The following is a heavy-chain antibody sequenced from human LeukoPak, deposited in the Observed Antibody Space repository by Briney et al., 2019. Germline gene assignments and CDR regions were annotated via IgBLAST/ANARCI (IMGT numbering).Heavy chain of an antibody. CDR3: ANPPGEGYYYDSSGYYYFDY. CDR1: GFTFSSYA. Sequence: GGSLRLSCAASGFTFSSYAMSWVRQAPGKGLEWVSAISGSGGSTYYADSVKGRFTISRDNSKNTLYLQMNSLRAEDTAVYYCANPPGEGYYYDSSGYYYFDYWGQGTLVTVSS. D-gene: IGHD3-22*01. CDR2: ISGSGGST. V-gene: IGHV3-23*01. J-gene: IGHJ4*02.